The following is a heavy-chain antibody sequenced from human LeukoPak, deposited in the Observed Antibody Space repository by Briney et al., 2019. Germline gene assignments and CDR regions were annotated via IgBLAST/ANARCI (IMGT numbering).Heavy chain of an antibody. D-gene: IGHD3-22*01. CDR2: INSDGSTT. Sequence: GGSLRLSCAASGFTFNSSWMHWVLQAPGKGLVRVSCINSDGSTTSYADSVKGRFTISRDNAKNTLYLQMNSLRAEDTAVYYCARGLYYDRSGYYYKGNWFDPWGQGTLVTVSS. CDR1: GFTFNSSW. CDR3: ARGLYYDRSGYYYKGNWFDP. J-gene: IGHJ5*02. V-gene: IGHV3-74*01.